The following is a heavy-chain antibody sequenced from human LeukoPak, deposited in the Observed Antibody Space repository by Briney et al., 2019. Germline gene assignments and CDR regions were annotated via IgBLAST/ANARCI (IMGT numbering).Heavy chain of an antibody. V-gene: IGHV3-64D*06. D-gene: IGHD6-13*01. Sequence: GGSLRLSCAASGFTFSTYAMHWVRQAPGKGMQFVSAISNNGGSTYYADSVKGTFTISRDNSKNTLYLQMGSLRPEDTAVYYCARVAATGNFDYWGQGTLVTVSS. CDR3: ARVAATGNFDY. J-gene: IGHJ4*02. CDR1: GFTFSTYA. CDR2: ISNNGGST.